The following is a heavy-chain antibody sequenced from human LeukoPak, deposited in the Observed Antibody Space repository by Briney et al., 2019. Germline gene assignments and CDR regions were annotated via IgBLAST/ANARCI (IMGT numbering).Heavy chain of an antibody. CDR1: GGSISSYY. D-gene: IGHD1-14*01. CDR2: IYYSGST. J-gene: IGHJ2*01. V-gene: IGHV4-59*01. CDR3: ARDALPLGGGYFDL. Sequence: PSETLSLTCTVSGGSISSYYWSWIRQPPGKGLEWIGYIYYSGSTNYNPSLKSRVTISVDTSKNQFSLKLSSVTAADTAVYYCARDALPLGGGYFDLWGRGTLVTVSS.